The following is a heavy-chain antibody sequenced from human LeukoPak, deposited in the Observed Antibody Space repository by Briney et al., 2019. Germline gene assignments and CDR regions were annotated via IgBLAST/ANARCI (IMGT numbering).Heavy chain of an antibody. CDR1: GYTFTSYD. Sequence: ASVKVSCKASGYTFTSYDINWVRQATGQGLEWMGWMNPNSGNTGYAQKFQGRVTITRNTSISTAYMELSSLRSEDTAVYYCAGGRTDIVVVPATLRNYYFDYWGQGTLVTVSS. CDR3: AGGRTDIVVVPATLRNYYFDY. CDR2: MNPNSGNT. D-gene: IGHD2-2*01. V-gene: IGHV1-8*03. J-gene: IGHJ4*02.